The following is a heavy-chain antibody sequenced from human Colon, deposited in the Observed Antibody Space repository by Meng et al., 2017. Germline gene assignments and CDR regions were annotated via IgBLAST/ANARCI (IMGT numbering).Heavy chain of an antibody. D-gene: IGHD3-10*01. J-gene: IGHJ4*02. V-gene: IGHV3-15*01. CDR2: IKSKTDGGTT. Sequence: GGSLRLSCAASGFTFSNAWMSWVRQAPGKGLERVGRIKSKTDGGTTDYAAPVKGRFTISRDDSKNTLYLQMNSLKTEDTAVYYCTTQPDVLLWFGELLTNDYWGQGTLVTVSS. CDR3: TTQPDVLLWFGELLTNDY. CDR1: GFTFSNAW.